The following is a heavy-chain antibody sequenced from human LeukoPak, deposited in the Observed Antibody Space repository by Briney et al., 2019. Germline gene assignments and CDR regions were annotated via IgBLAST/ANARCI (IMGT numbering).Heavy chain of an antibody. V-gene: IGHV4-39*01. D-gene: IGHD3-22*01. CDR2: MYYSGST. CDR1: GDAITGSSYY. Sequence: PSETLSLTCTVSGDAITGSSYYWGWIRQPPGKGLEWIGSMYYSGSTYSNPSLKSRVTMSADTSKNQFSLKLSSVSAADTAVYYCARLYYDRTGYYYFDYWDQGTLVSVSS. J-gene: IGHJ4*02. CDR3: ARLYYDRTGYYYFDY.